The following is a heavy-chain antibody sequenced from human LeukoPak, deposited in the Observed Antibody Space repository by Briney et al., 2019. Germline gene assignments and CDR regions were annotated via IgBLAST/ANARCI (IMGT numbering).Heavy chain of an antibody. V-gene: IGHV1-8*01. Sequence: ASVEVSCKASGYTFTSYDINWVRQATGQGLEWMGWMNPNSGNTGYAQKFQGRVTMTRNTSISTAYMELSSLRSEDTAVYYCARGVYYYDSSGYYLDAFDIWGQGTMVTVSS. CDR2: MNPNSGNT. CDR3: ARGVYYYDSSGYYLDAFDI. J-gene: IGHJ3*02. D-gene: IGHD3-22*01. CDR1: GYTFTSYD.